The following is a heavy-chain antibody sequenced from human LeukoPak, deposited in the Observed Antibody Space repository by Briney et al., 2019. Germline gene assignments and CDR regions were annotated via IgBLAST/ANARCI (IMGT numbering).Heavy chain of an antibody. J-gene: IGHJ4*02. V-gene: IGHV3-23*01. Sequence: GGSLRLSCAASGFTFSSYAMTWVRQAPGKGLEWVSGISGSGGSTYYADSVKGRFTISRDNSKNTLYLQMNSLRAEDTATHYCAKVGPSTVTRDYWGQGTLVTVSS. CDR1: GFTFSSYA. CDR2: ISGSGGST. CDR3: AKVGPSTVTRDY. D-gene: IGHD4-17*01.